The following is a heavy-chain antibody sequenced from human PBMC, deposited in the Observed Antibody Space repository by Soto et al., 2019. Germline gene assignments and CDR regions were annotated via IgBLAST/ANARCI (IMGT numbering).Heavy chain of an antibody. V-gene: IGHV6-1*01. CDR1: GDSISSNSAA. CDR3: ARDPNYYDSSGYHWFDP. CDR2: TYYRSKWYN. D-gene: IGHD3-22*01. J-gene: IGHJ5*02. Sequence: SQTLSLTCALSGDSISSNSAAWNWIRQSPSRGLEWLGRTYYRSKWYNDYAVSVKSRITINPDTSKNQFSLQLNSVTPEDTAVYYCARDPNYYDSSGYHWFDPWGQGTLVTVSS.